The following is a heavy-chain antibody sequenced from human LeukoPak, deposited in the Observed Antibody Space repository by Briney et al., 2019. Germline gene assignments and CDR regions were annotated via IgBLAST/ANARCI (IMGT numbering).Heavy chain of an antibody. V-gene: IGHV3-20*04. Sequence: PGGSLRLSCAASGFTFDDYGMSWVRQAPGKGLEWVSGINWNGDRTGYADSVRGRFTISRDNAKNSLYLQMNSLRAEDTALYYCARKGYYGSGTYLDYWGQGTLVTVSS. CDR3: ARKGYYGSGTYLDY. CDR2: INWNGDRT. D-gene: IGHD3-10*01. CDR1: GFTFDDYG. J-gene: IGHJ4*02.